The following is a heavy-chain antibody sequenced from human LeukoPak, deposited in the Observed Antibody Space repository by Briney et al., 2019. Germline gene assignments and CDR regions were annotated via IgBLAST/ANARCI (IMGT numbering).Heavy chain of an antibody. Sequence: GGSLRLSCAASGFTVSDNNMIWVRQAPGKGLEWVGRIKAKIEVGATDYAAPVKGRFTISKDDSKNILYLEMNNLKTEDTAVYYCAADLGDCSGGNCYSRSGFDCWGQGTLVTVSS. J-gene: IGHJ4*02. CDR2: IKAKIEVGAT. V-gene: IGHV3-15*07. CDR1: GFTVSDNN. D-gene: IGHD2-15*01. CDR3: AADLGDCSGGNCYSRSGFDC.